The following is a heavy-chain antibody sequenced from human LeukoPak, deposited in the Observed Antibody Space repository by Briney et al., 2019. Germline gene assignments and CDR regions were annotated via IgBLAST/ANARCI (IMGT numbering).Heavy chain of an antibody. D-gene: IGHD3-22*01. Sequence: GGSLRLTCAASGFTFSSYWMNWAREAPGKGVEWVASINHNGNVNYYVDSVKGRFTISRDNAKNSLYLQMNSLRAEDTAIYYCATPLDYYDSSGYHQGGDWGQGTLVTVSS. CDR1: GFTFSSYW. CDR3: ATPLDYYDSSGYHQGGD. CDR2: INHNGNVN. J-gene: IGHJ4*02. V-gene: IGHV3-7*03.